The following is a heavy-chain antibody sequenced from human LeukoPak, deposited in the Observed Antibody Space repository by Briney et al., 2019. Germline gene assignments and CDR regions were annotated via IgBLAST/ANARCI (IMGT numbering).Heavy chain of an antibody. CDR1: GGSFSGYY. J-gene: IGHJ4*02. Sequence: SETLSLTCAVYGGSFSGYYWSWIRQPPGKGLEWIGEINHSGSTNYNPFLKSRVTISVDTSKNQFSLKLSSVTAADTAVYYCARVGRFITMIVVVTKGYFDYWGQGTLVTVSS. CDR3: ARVGRFITMIVVVTKGYFDY. CDR2: INHSGST. D-gene: IGHD3-22*01. V-gene: IGHV4-34*01.